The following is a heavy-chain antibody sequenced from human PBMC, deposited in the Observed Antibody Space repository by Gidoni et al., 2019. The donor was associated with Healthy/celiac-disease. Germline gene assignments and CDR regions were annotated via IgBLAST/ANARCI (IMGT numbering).Heavy chain of an antibody. Sequence: EVQLVESGGGLVQPGGSLRLSCAASGFTFSSYWMSWVRQAPGKGLEWVANIKQDGSEKYYVDSVKGRFTISRDNAKNSLYLQMNSLRAEDTAVYYCARDPDSSGYDYFDYWGQGTLVTVSS. J-gene: IGHJ4*02. CDR2: IKQDGSEK. CDR3: ARDPDSSGYDYFDY. D-gene: IGHD3-22*01. V-gene: IGHV3-7*01. CDR1: GFTFSSYW.